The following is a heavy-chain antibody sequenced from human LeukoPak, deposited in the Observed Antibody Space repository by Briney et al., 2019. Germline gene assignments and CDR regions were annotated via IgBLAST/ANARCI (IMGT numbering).Heavy chain of an antibody. V-gene: IGHV1-8*01. J-gene: IGHJ4*02. CDR3: ARVRHGSGSYYFDY. CDR1: VYTFTIYY. Sequence: ASVNVSCKPSVYTFTIYYINGGRHATERGREWVGWMNPKSGNTGYAQKFQGRVTMTRNNSISTAYMELSSLRSEDTAVYYCARVRHGSGSYYFDYWGQGTLVSVSS. CDR2: MNPKSGNT. D-gene: IGHD3-10*01.